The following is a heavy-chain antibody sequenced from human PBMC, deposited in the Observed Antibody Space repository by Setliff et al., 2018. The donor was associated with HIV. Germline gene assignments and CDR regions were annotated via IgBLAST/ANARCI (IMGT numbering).Heavy chain of an antibody. V-gene: IGHV3-7*05. Sequence: GGSLRLSCAASGFTFSSYWMSWVRQAPGKGLEWVANIKQDGSEKYYVDSVKGRFTISRDNAKNSLYLQMNSLRTEDTALYYCVKGVEYGDYGSDYWGQGTLVTVSS. CDR1: GFTFSSYW. CDR3: VKGVEYGDYGSDY. CDR2: IKQDGSEK. D-gene: IGHD4-17*01. J-gene: IGHJ4*02.